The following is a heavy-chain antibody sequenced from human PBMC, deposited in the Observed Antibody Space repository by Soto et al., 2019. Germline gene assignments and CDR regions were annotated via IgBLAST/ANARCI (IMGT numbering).Heavy chain of an antibody. CDR2: IIPILGIA. CDR3: ARVSYYDSSGYYIDY. D-gene: IGHD3-22*01. Sequence: GASVKVSCKASGGTFSSYTISWVRQAPGQGLEWMGRIIPILGIANYAQKFQGRVTITADKSTSTAYMELSSLRSEDTAVYYCARVSYYDSSGYYIDYWGQGTLVTVSS. J-gene: IGHJ4*02. CDR1: GGTFSSYT. V-gene: IGHV1-69*02.